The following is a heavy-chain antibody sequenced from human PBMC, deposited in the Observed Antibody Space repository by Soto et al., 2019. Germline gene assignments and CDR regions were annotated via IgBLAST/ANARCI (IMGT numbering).Heavy chain of an antibody. CDR1: GDSVSSNSVA. D-gene: IGHD2-21*01. J-gene: IGHJ5*02. CDR2: TNYRSKWYY. Sequence: SQTLSLTCAISGDSVSSNSVAWIWIRQSPSRGLEWLGRTNYRSKWYYDYASSVKSRITINPDTSKNQFSLQLKSVTPEDTAVYYCARDFILRGDYSPKWFDPWGQGTQVTVSS. CDR3: ARDFILRGDYSPKWFDP. V-gene: IGHV6-1*01.